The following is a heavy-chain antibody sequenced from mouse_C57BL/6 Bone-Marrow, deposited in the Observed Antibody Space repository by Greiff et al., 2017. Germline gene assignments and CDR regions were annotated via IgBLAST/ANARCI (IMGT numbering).Heavy chain of an antibody. CDR1: GYAFSNYW. V-gene: IGHV1-80*01. CDR3: ARGAY. CDR2: IYPGDGDI. Sequence: VQVVESGAELLKPGASVKISCKASGYAFSNYWMNWVKQRPGKGLEWIGQIYPGDGDINYNGKFKGKATLTADKSSSTAYMQLSSLTSEDSAVYFCARGAYWGQGTLVTVSS. J-gene: IGHJ3*01.